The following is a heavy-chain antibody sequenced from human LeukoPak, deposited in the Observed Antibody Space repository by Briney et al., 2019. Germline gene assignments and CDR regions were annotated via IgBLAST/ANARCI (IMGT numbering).Heavy chain of an antibody. J-gene: IGHJ4*02. CDR2: ISGGGGST. Sequence: GGSLSLSCAASGFTFSSYAMSWVRQAPGKGLEWVSAISGGGGSTYYADSVKGRFTISRDNSKNTLYLQMNSLRAEDTAVYYSAVGSYLGRNFDYWGQGTLVTVSS. CDR3: AVGSYLGRNFDY. CDR1: GFTFSSYA. D-gene: IGHD1-26*01. V-gene: IGHV3-23*01.